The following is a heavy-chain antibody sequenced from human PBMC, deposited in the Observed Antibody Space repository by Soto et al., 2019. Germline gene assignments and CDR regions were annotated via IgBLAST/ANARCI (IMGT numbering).Heavy chain of an antibody. J-gene: IGHJ4*02. D-gene: IGHD6-19*01. V-gene: IGHV3-23*01. CDR2: ISHSGERT. CDR1: GFTFSGYT. CDR3: TKDGWEN. Sequence: VQLLESGGGLAQPGGSLRLSCAASGFTFSGYTMSWVRQAPGKGLEWVSAISHSGERTYYADTVKGRFAISRDNSKNTLYLQMNSLRAEDTAVYFCTKDGWENWGQGTLVTVSS.